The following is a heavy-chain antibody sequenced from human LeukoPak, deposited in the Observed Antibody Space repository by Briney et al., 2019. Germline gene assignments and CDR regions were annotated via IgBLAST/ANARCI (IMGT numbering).Heavy chain of an antibody. CDR1: GYTFTSYA. Sequence: GASVKVSCKASGYTFTSYAMHWVRQAPGQRLEWMGGIIPIFGTANYAQKFQGRVTITADESTSTAYMELSSLRSEDTAVYYCARDRVGATVDDAFDIWGQGTMVTVSS. J-gene: IGHJ3*02. CDR2: IIPIFGTA. D-gene: IGHD1-26*01. CDR3: ARDRVGATVDDAFDI. V-gene: IGHV1-69*13.